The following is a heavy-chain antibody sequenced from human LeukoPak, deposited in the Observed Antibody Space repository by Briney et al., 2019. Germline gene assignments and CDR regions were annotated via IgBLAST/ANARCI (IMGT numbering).Heavy chain of an antibody. J-gene: IGHJ4*02. Sequence: PSETLSLTCAVYGGSFSGYYWSWIRQPPGKGLEWIGEINHSGSTNYNPSLKSRVTISVDTSKNQFSLKLSSVTAADTAVYYCARSPLWSAAGTEVDYWGQGTLVTVSS. V-gene: IGHV4-34*01. D-gene: IGHD6-13*01. CDR3: ARSPLWSAAGTEVDY. CDR2: INHSGST. CDR1: GGSFSGYY.